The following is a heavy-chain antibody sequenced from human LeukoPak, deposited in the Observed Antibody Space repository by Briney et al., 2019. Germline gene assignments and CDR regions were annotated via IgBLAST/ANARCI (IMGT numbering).Heavy chain of an antibody. CDR3: AARKLLQAFDI. Sequence: GGSLRLSCAASGFTFSSYSMNWVRQAPGKGLEWVSSISSSSSYIYYADSVKGRLTISRDNAKNSLYLQMNSLRAEDTAVYYCAARKLLQAFDIWGQGTMVTVSS. J-gene: IGHJ3*02. CDR2: ISSSSSYI. D-gene: IGHD2-15*01. CDR1: GFTFSSYS. V-gene: IGHV3-21*01.